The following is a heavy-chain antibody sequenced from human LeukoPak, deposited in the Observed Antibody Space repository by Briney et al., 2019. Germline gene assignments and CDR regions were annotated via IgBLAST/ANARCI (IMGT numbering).Heavy chain of an antibody. Sequence: ASVKVSCKASGYTFTSYDINWVRQATGQGLEWMGWMNPNSGNTGYAQKFQGRVTMTRNTSISTAYMELSSLRSEDTAVYYCARRPYSSSWYDYRFDPWGQGTLVTVSS. CDR1: GYTFTSYD. V-gene: IGHV1-8*01. J-gene: IGHJ5*02. CDR2: MNPNSGNT. CDR3: ARRPYSSSWYDYRFDP. D-gene: IGHD6-13*01.